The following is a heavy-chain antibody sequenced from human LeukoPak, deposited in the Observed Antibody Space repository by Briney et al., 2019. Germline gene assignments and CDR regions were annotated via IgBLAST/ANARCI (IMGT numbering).Heavy chain of an antibody. D-gene: IGHD3-22*01. CDR2: ISYSGGT. CDR3: AREVEYYDSSGYRPHAFDI. CDR1: GGSIISSNHY. Sequence: SETLSLTCTVSGGSIISSNHYWGWTRQPPGKGLGWFGSISYSGGTAYNSSLRSRVTISVDTSKNQFSLKVNSVTAADTAVYYCAREVEYYDSSGYRPHAFDIWGQGTLVTVSS. J-gene: IGHJ3*02. V-gene: IGHV4-39*02.